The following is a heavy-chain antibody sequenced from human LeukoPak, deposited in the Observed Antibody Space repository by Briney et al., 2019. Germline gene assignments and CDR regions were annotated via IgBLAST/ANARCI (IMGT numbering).Heavy chain of an antibody. CDR1: GYTFTSYD. D-gene: IGHD3-22*01. CDR3: ARDYYYDSSGYYNFDY. Sequence: ASVKVSCKASGYTFTSYDINWVRQATGQGLEWMGWMNPNSGNTGYAQKFQGRVTMTRNTSISTAYMELSSLRSEDTAVYYRARDYYYDSSGYYNFDYWGQGTLVTVSS. V-gene: IGHV1-8*01. J-gene: IGHJ4*02. CDR2: MNPNSGNT.